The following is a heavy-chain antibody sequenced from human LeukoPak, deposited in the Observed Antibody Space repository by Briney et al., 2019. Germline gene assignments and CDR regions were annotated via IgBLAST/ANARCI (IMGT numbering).Heavy chain of an antibody. V-gene: IGHV3-30*02. CDR1: GFTFGSYG. CDR2: IWYGGSNK. Sequence: GGSLRLSCAASGFTFGSYGMHWVRQAPGKGLEWVAVIWYGGSNKYYADSVKGRFTISRDNSKNTLYLQMNSLRAEDTAVYYCAKDRGSNWFDPRGQGTLVTVSS. CDR3: AKDRGSNWFDP. J-gene: IGHJ5*02. D-gene: IGHD3-10*01.